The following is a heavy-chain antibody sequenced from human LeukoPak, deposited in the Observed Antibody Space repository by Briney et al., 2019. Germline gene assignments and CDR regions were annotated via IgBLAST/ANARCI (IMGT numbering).Heavy chain of an antibody. CDR1: GFTFSSYA. Sequence: PGGSLRLSCAASGFTFSSYAMHWVRQAPGKGLEYVSAISSNGGSTYYANSVKGRFTISRDNSKNTLYLQMGSLRAEDMAVYYRARGKSNLVCTNGVCYYYYYYMDVWGKGTTVTVSS. J-gene: IGHJ6*03. CDR2: ISSNGGST. CDR3: ARGKSNLVCTNGVCYYYYYYMDV. V-gene: IGHV3-64*01. D-gene: IGHD2-8*01.